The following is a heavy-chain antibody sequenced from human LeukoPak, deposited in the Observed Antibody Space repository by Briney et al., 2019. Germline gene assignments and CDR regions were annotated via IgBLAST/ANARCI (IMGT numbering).Heavy chain of an antibody. J-gene: IGHJ4*02. CDR2: IGGSGGST. CDR1: GLTFSRYA. CDR3: AKDYIGSYSTFDY. D-gene: IGHD1-26*01. V-gene: IGHV3-23*01. Sequence: GGSLRLSCAASGLTFSRYAMSWVRQAPGKGLEWVSVIGGSGGSTYYADSVKGRFTISRDNSMHTLYLQMNSLRAEDTAVYYCAKDYIGSYSTFDYWGQGTLVTVSS.